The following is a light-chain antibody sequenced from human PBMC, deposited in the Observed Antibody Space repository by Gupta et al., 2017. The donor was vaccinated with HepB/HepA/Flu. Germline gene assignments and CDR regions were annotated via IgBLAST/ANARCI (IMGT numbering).Light chain of an antibody. J-gene: IGKJ3*01. CDR2: DAS. CDR3: QQRCKAPTFT. Sequence: EIVLTQSPATLSLSPGERATLSCRASQSVSSYLAWYQQKPGQAPRLLIYDASNRATGIPARFSGSGSGTDFTLTISSLEPEDFAVYYCQQRCKAPTFTFGHGTKVDIK. CDR1: QSVSSY. V-gene: IGKV3-11*01.